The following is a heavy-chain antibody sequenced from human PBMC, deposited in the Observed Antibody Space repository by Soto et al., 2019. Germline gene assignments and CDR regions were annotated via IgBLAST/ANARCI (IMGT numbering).Heavy chain of an antibody. J-gene: IGHJ5*02. CDR2: ISSSSNTI. Sequence: EVQLVESGGGLVQPGGSLRLSCAASGFIFSSYSMNWVRQAPGKGLEWVSYISSSSNTIYYVDSVKGRFTISRDNAKNSLYLQMNSLRAEDTAVYYCARVEHLPTQGFDPWGQGTLVTVSS. V-gene: IGHV3-48*01. CDR1: GFIFSSYS. CDR3: ARVEHLPTQGFDP.